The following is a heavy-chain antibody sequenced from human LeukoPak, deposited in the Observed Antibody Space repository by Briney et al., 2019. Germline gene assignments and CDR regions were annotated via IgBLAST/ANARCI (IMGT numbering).Heavy chain of an antibody. D-gene: IGHD3-10*01. CDR1: GFTFSTYD. Sequence: GGSLRLSCAASGFTFSTYDMHWVRHITGKGLEWVSRIGTAGDTNYPGSVKGRFTISRENAKKSLYLQMNSLRAGDTAMCYCTRGQPGGFDIWGQGTMVTVSS. V-gene: IGHV3-13*01. CDR2: IGTAGDT. CDR3: TRGQPGGFDI. J-gene: IGHJ3*02.